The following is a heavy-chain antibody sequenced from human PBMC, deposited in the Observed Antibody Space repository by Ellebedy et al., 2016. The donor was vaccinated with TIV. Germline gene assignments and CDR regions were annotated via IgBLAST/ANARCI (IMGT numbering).Heavy chain of an antibody. Sequence: MPSETLSLTCTVSGGSISSRSYYWGWIRQPPGKGLEWLGRIYYSGSTYYNPSPKSRVTISVDTSKNQLPLKLSSVTAADTAVYYCARHPDSSNWYMVWWFDPWGRGTLVTVSS. D-gene: IGHD6-13*01. CDR2: IYYSGST. V-gene: IGHV4-39*01. J-gene: IGHJ5*02. CDR3: ARHPDSSNWYMVWWFDP. CDR1: GGSISSRSYY.